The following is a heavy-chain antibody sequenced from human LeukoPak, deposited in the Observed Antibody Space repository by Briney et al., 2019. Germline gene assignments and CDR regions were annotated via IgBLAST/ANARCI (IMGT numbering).Heavy chain of an antibody. J-gene: IGHJ4*02. CDR1: GYRFTSDW. V-gene: IGHV5-51*01. CDR3: ARHGVASGSSSDY. D-gene: IGHD1-26*01. Sequence: GESLKISCKGSGYRFTSDWIGWVRQMPGKGLEWMGIIYPGDSDTRYSPSFQGQVTISADKSISTAYLQWSSLKASDTAMYYCARHGVASGSSSDYWGQGTLVTVSS. CDR2: IYPGDSDT.